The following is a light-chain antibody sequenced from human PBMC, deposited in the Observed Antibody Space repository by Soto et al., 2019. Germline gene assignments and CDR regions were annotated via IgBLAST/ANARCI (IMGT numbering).Light chain of an antibody. Sequence: EIVLTQSPGTLSLSPGARATLSCRASQTVSTNYLAWYQQKPGQAPRLLIYGASSRATGIPDRFSGSGSGTDFILTISRLEPEDFAVYYCQQYGSSPRTFGQGTKLEIK. J-gene: IGKJ2*01. CDR3: QQYGSSPRT. V-gene: IGKV3-20*01. CDR2: GAS. CDR1: QTVSTNY.